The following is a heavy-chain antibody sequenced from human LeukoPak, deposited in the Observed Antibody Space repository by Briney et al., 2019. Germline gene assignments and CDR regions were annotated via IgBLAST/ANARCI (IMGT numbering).Heavy chain of an antibody. CDR1: GFTFSSYG. Sequence: GGSLRLSCAASGFTFSSYGMHWVRQAPGKGLEWVAVIWYDGSNKYYADSVKGRFTISRDNSKNTLYLQMNSLRAEDTVVYYCARGLFGSGYYYYFDYWGQGTLVTVSS. CDR3: ARGLFGSGYYYYFDY. V-gene: IGHV3-33*01. J-gene: IGHJ4*02. CDR2: IWYDGSNK. D-gene: IGHD3-22*01.